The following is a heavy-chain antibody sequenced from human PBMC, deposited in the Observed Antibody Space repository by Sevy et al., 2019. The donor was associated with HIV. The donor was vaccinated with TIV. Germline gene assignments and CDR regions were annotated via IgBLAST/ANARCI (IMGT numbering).Heavy chain of an antibody. CDR3: TRDTFSYYRNYYYMDV. CDR2: IRSKAYGGTT. Sequence: GGSLRLSCTASGFTFGDYAMSWVRQAPGKGLEWVGFIRSKAYGGTTEYAASVKGRFTISRDDSKSIAYLQMNSLKTEDTAVYYCTRDTFSYYRNYYYMDVWGKGTTVTVSS. CDR1: GFTFGDYA. J-gene: IGHJ6*03. V-gene: IGHV3-49*04. D-gene: IGHD1-26*01.